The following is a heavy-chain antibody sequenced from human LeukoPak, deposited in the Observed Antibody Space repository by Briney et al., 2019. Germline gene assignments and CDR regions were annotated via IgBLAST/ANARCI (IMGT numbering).Heavy chain of an antibody. J-gene: IGHJ5*02. CDR3: ARDRSHYYGNWFDP. Sequence: GSSVKVSCKASGGTFSSYGISWVRQAPGQGLEWMGWISAYNGNTNYAQKLQGRVTMTTDTSTSTAYMELRSLRSDDTAVYYCARDRSHYYGNWFDPWGQGTLVTVSS. D-gene: IGHD3-10*01. V-gene: IGHV1-18*01. CDR1: GGTFSSYG. CDR2: ISAYNGNT.